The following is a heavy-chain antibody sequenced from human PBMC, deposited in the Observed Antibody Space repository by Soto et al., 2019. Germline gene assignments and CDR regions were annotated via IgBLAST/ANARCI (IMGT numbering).Heavy chain of an antibody. V-gene: IGHV3-48*04. CDR3: ARLSGSGSYSVYYYYYMDV. D-gene: IGHD3-10*01. CDR2: ISSSGSTI. Sequence: GGSLRLSCAASGFTFSSYSMNWVRQPPGKGLEWVSYISSSGSTIYYADSVKGRFTISRDNAKNSLYLQMNSLRAEDTAVYYCARLSGSGSYSVYYYYYMDVWGKGTTVTVSS. CDR1: GFTFSSYS. J-gene: IGHJ6*03.